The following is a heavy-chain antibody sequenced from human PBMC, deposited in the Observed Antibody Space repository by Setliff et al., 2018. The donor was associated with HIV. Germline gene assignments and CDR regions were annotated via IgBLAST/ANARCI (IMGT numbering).Heavy chain of an antibody. J-gene: IGHJ4*02. CDR3: VIQQGDPL. CDR2: IKEDGSVK. CDR1: GFTFSKYW. D-gene: IGHD2-21*02. V-gene: IGHV3-7*01. Sequence: AGGSLRLSCVVSGFTFSKYWMSWVRQAPGKGLEWVANIKEDGSVKDYVDSVKGRFTISRDNAKNSLYLQMNSLRAEDTAVYYCVIQQGDPLWGQGTLVTSPQ.